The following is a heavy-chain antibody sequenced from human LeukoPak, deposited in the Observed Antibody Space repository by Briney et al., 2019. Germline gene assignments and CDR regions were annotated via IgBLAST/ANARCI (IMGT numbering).Heavy chain of an antibody. CDR3: ARGGSYGYYYYYYMDV. CDR2: ISYDGSNK. V-gene: IGHV3-30*04. J-gene: IGHJ6*03. Sequence: GGSLRLSCAASGFTFSSYAMHWVRQAPGKGLEWVAVISYDGSNKYYADSVKGRFTISRDNAKNSLYLQMNSLRAEDTAVYYCARGGSYGYYYYYYMDVWGKGTTVTVSS. CDR1: GFTFSSYA. D-gene: IGHD3-16*01.